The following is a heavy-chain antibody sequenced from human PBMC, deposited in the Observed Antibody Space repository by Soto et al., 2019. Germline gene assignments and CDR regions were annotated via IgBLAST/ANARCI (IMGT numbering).Heavy chain of an antibody. J-gene: IGHJ6*02. CDR1: GLTFSSYS. Sequence: GGSLRLSCAASGLTFSSYSMNWVRQAPGKGLEWVSSISSSSSYIYYADSVKGRFTISRDNAKNSLYLQMNSLRAEDTAVYYCARDRGFLEWLPTSYYYYYGMDVWGQGTTVTVSS. V-gene: IGHV3-21*01. D-gene: IGHD3-3*01. CDR3: ARDRGFLEWLPTSYYYYYGMDV. CDR2: ISSSSSYI.